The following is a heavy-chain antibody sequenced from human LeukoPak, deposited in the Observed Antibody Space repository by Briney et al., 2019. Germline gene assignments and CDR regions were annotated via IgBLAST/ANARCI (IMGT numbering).Heavy chain of an antibody. D-gene: IGHD2-15*01. J-gene: IGHJ2*01. V-gene: IGHV6-1*01. CDR3: ARDSVVAGHFYWSFDL. CDR1: GDTVSSNSSA. CDR2: TYYRSKWYK. Sequence: SQTLSLTCAISGDTVSSNSSAWNWIRQSPSKGLEWLGRTYYRSKWYKDSSVYVKSRITINADTSKKQFSLHLNSVTPEDTAVYYCARDSVVAGHFYWSFDLWGRGTLVTVSS.